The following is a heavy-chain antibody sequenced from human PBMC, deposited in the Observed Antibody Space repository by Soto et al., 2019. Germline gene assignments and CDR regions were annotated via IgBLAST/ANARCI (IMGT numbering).Heavy chain of an antibody. V-gene: IGHV3-21*01. D-gene: IGHD6-19*01. CDR3: ARDRRSSGWRNDAFDI. J-gene: IGHJ3*02. Sequence: GGSLRLSCAASGFTFSSYSMNWVRQAPGKGLEWVSSISSSSSYIYYADSVKGRFTISRDNAKNSLYLQMNSLRAEDTAVYYCARDRRSSGWRNDAFDIWGQGTMVTVSS. CDR2: ISSSSSYI. CDR1: GFTFSSYS.